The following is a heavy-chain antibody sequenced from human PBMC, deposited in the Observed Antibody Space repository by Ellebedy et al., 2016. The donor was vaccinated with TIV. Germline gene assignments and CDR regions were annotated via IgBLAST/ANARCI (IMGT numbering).Heavy chain of an antibody. CDR2: IKQDGGEI. J-gene: IGHJ4*02. V-gene: IGHV3-7*01. CDR1: GFTLGTYW. Sequence: GESLKISCAASGFTLGTYWMSWVRQAPGKGLEWVANIKQDGGEIYYVDSVKGRFTISRDNAKNSLSLQMNSLRAEDTAIYYCAEDKIAGATHFDLWGQGTLVTVSS. CDR3: AEDKIAGATHFDL. D-gene: IGHD1-26*01.